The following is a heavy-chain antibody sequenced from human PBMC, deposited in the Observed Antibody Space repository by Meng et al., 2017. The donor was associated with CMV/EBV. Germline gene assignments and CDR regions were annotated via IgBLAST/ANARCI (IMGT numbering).Heavy chain of an antibody. D-gene: IGHD3-3*01. CDR3: ARDRLDFWSGYSTYYYYYGMDV. V-gene: IGHV3-30-3*01. J-gene: IGHJ6*02. Sequence: GESLKISCAASGFTFSSYAMHWVRQAPGKGLEWVAVISYDGSNKYYADSVKGRFTISRDNSKNTLYLQMNSLRAEDTAVYYCARDRLDFWSGYSTYYYYYGMDVWGQGTTVTVSS. CDR1: GFTFSSYA. CDR2: ISYDGSNK.